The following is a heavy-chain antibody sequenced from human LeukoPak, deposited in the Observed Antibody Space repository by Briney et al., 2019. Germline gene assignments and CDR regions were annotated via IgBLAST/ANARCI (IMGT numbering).Heavy chain of an antibody. CDR2: ISSSSSYI. J-gene: IGHJ4*02. Sequence: GGSLRLSCAASGFTFSSYSMNWVRQAPGKGLEWVSSISSSSSYIYYADSVKGRFTISRDNAKNSLYLQMNSLRAEDTAVYYCARDRLNIVVVPAAIPIDYWGQGTLVTVSS. CDR3: ARDRLNIVVVPAAIPIDY. V-gene: IGHV3-21*01. CDR1: GFTFSSYS. D-gene: IGHD2-2*02.